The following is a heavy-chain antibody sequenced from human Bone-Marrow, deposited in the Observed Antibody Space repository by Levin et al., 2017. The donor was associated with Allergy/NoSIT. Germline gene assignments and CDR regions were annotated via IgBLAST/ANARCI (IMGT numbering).Heavy chain of an antibody. Sequence: ESLKISCAVYGGSFSGYYWSWIRQPPGKGLEWIGEINHSGSTNYNPSLKSRVTISVDTSKNQFSLKLSSVTAADTAVYYCARVGAPYDFWSGYYAYYGMDVWGQGTTVTVSS. CDR3: ARVGAPYDFWSGYYAYYGMDV. CDR1: GGSFSGYY. CDR2: INHSGST. V-gene: IGHV4-34*01. D-gene: IGHD3-3*01. J-gene: IGHJ6*02.